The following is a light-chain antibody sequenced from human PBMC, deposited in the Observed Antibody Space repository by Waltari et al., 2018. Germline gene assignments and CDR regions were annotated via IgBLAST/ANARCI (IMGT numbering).Light chain of an antibody. J-gene: IGKJ4*01. CDR2: GSS. Sequence: DIQMTQSPSSLSASVGDRVTITCQASQDITNYVNWYQQKPGKAPRLLIYGSSNLETGVPSRFTGSGSGTDFTFSITSLQPEDFATYYCQQYDLLPLTVGGGTKVEIK. V-gene: IGKV1-33*01. CDR1: QDITNY. CDR3: QQYDLLPLT.